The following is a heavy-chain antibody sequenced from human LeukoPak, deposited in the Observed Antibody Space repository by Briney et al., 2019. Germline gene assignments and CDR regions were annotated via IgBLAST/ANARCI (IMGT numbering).Heavy chain of an antibody. CDR3: AKDGAWLRFDD. Sequence: SGGSLRLSCAASGFTFNNYAMNWVRQAPGKGLEWVSSISGSGGNTYYADSVKGRFTISRDNSKNTLYLQMNSLRAEDTAVYYCAKDGAWLRFDDWGQGILVSVSS. V-gene: IGHV3-23*01. CDR2: ISGSGGNT. CDR1: GFTFNNYA. D-gene: IGHD5-12*01. J-gene: IGHJ4*02.